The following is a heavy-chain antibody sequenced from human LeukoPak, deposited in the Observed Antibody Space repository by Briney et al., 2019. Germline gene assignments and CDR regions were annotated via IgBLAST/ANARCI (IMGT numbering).Heavy chain of an antibody. CDR3: ASLPGGYDILTGYYKRGYFQH. J-gene: IGHJ1*01. V-gene: IGHV4-59*01. CDR1: GCSISSYY. D-gene: IGHD3-9*01. CDR2: IYYSGST. Sequence: SETLSLTCTGSGCSISSYYWSWIRQPPAKGLEWIGYIYYSGSTNYNPSLKSRVTISVDTSKNQFSLKLSSVTAADTAVYYCASLPGGYDILTGYYKRGYFQHWGQGTLVTVSS.